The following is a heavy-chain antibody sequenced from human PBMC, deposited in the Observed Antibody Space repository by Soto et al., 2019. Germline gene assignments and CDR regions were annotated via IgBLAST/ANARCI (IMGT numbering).Heavy chain of an antibody. J-gene: IGHJ5*02. CDR1: GYTFINFD. V-gene: IGHV1-8*02. Sequence: GASVKVSCKASGYTFINFDISWVRQAAGQGLEWLGWMNPGSGKTGYASKFQGRVAMTRDASTGTSHLELSSLTSGDTAVYYCARMASAGTLNWFDPWGQGTLVTVSS. CDR3: ARMASAGTLNWFDP. CDR2: MNPGSGKT. D-gene: IGHD6-13*01.